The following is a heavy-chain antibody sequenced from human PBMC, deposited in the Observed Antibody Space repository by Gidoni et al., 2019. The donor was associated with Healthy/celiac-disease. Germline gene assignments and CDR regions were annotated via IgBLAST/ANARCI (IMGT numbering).Heavy chain of an antibody. V-gene: IGHV4-59*01. CDR3: ARERDSSGYYPFDY. CDR2: IYYSGST. CDR1: GGSISSYY. J-gene: IGHJ4*02. D-gene: IGHD3-22*01. Sequence: QVQLQESGPGLVKPSETLSLTCTVSGGSISSYYWSWIRQPPGKGLEWIGYIYYSGSTNYNPSLKSRVTISVDTSKNQFSLKLSSVTAADTAVYYCARERDSSGYYPFDYWGQGTLVTVSS.